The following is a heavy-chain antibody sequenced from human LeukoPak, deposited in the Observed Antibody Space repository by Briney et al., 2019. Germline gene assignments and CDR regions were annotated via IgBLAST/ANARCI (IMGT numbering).Heavy chain of an antibody. J-gene: IGHJ4*02. D-gene: IGHD3-22*01. V-gene: IGHV4-30-2*01. CDR2: IYHSGST. Sequence: PSQTLSLTCAVSGGSISSGGYSWSWIRQPPGKGLEWIGYIYHSGSTYYNPSLKSRVTISVDRSKNQFSLKLSSVTAADTAVYYCARGFQYYYDSSGYYSMRFDYWGQGTLVTVSS. CDR1: GGSISSGGYS. CDR3: ARGFQYYYDSSGYYSMRFDY.